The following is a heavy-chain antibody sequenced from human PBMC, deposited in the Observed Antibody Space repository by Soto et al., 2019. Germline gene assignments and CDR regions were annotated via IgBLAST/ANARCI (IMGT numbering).Heavy chain of an antibody. J-gene: IGHJ6*02. Sequence: QVQLVQSGAEVKKPGSSVKVSCKASGDTFSSYAISWVRQAPGQGLEWMGGIIPIFGTANYAQKFQGRVTITADEARSTAYMELSSVSGEDTAVYYCARAASYGDDVHYYYYGMEVWGQGTTVTVSS. CDR3: ARAASYGDDVHYYYYGMEV. V-gene: IGHV1-69*01. CDR1: GDTFSSYA. CDR2: IIPIFGTA. D-gene: IGHD4-17*01.